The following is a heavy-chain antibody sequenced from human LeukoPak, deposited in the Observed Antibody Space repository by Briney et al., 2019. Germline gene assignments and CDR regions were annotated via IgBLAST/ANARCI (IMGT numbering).Heavy chain of an antibody. V-gene: IGHV4-59*01. D-gene: IGHD5-12*01. CDR3: ARDGQYGGYRGYWYFDL. Sequence: SETLSLTCTVSGGSITSYCWSWIRQPPGKGLEWIGYIYYSGSTNYNPSLKSRVTISVDTSKNQSSLKLSSVTAADTAVYYCARDGQYGGYRGYWYFDLWGRGTLVTVSS. J-gene: IGHJ2*01. CDR2: IYYSGST. CDR1: GGSITSYC.